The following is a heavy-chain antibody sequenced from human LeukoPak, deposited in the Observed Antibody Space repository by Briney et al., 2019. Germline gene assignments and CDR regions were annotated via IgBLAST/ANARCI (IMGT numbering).Heavy chain of an antibody. CDR2: ISSSSSYI. CDR1: GFTFSSYS. Sequence: GGSLRLSCAASGFTFSSYSMNWVRQAPGKGLEWVSYISSSSSYIYYADSVKGRFTISRDNDKNSLYLQMNSLRAEDTAVYYCASTLMNYVDIVSTTGYYAFDIWGQGTMVTVSS. J-gene: IGHJ3*02. V-gene: IGHV3-21*01. D-gene: IGHD5/OR15-5a*01. CDR3: ASTLMNYVDIVSTTGYYAFDI.